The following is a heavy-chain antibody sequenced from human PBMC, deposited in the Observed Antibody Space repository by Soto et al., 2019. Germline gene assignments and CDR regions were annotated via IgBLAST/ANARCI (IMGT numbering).Heavy chain of an antibody. CDR2: ISSGGSA. CDR1: GGSINSYY. J-gene: IGHJ4*02. Sequence: SETLSLTCNVSGGSINSYYWSWFRQPAGKRLVWIVRISSGGSAIYNPPLNRRVTILLDTSNNQFSLMLTSLTAADAAVFFCGRDIYPRFIDFWGQGTLVTVSS. V-gene: IGHV4-4*07. CDR3: GRDIYPRFIDF. D-gene: IGHD3-16*02.